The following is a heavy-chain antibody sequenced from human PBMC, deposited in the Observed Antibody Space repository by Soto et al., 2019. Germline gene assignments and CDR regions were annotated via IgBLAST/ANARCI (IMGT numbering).Heavy chain of an antibody. CDR2: IIPIFGSS. Sequence: SVKVSCKASGGSFSTYAISGVRQAPGQGLEWMGGIIPIFGSSNSPQQFQGRLTITADKSTSTIYMELRSLRSDDTAVYYCAGWFGDFRRYYYGMDVWGQGTTVTVSS. D-gene: IGHD3-10*01. CDR1: GGSFSTYA. V-gene: IGHV1-69*06. CDR3: AGWFGDFRRYYYGMDV. J-gene: IGHJ6*02.